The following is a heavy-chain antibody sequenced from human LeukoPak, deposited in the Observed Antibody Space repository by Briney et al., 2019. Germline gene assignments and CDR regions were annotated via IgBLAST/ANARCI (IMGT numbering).Heavy chain of an antibody. D-gene: IGHD2-21*01. Sequence: SETLSLTCAVYGGSFSGYYWRWIRRPPRKALEWIGVINHSGSTNYNPSLKSRVTISVDTSKNQVSLKLSSVTAADTAVYYCARQGPRDVVVIAIIHDAFDIWGQGTVVTVSS. CDR1: GGSFSGYY. CDR2: INHSGST. CDR3: ARQGPRDVVVIAIIHDAFDI. J-gene: IGHJ3*02. V-gene: IGHV4-34*01.